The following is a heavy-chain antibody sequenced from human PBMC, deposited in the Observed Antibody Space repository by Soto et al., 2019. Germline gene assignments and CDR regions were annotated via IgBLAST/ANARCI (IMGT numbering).Heavy chain of an antibody. CDR1: GFTFSSYA. J-gene: IGHJ4*02. CDR3: AKDLWMTTVTTEGEFDY. D-gene: IGHD4-17*01. CDR2: ISYSGVST. V-gene: IGHV3-23*01. Sequence: EVQLLESGGGLVQPGGSLRLSCAASGFTFSSYAMTWVRQAPGKGLEWVSAISYSGVSTYYADSVKGRFTISRDNSKNTLYLQMNSLRAEDTAVYYCAKDLWMTTVTTEGEFDYWGQGTLVTVSS.